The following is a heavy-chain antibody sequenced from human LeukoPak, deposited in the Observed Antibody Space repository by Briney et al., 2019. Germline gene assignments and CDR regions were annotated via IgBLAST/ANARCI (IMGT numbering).Heavy chain of an antibody. CDR1: GYTFTGYY. J-gene: IGHJ5*02. CDR2: INPNSGGT. D-gene: IGHD3/OR15-3a*01. Sequence: GASVKVSCKASGYTFTGYYTHWLRQAPGQGLEWMGRINPNSGGTNYAQKFQGRVTMTRDTSISTAYMELSRLKSDDTAVYYCARVGVDLWFDPWGQGTLVTVSS. CDR3: ARVGVDLWFDP. V-gene: IGHV1-2*06.